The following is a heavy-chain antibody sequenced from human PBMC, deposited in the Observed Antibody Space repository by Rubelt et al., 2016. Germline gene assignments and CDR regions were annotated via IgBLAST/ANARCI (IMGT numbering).Heavy chain of an antibody. CDR1: GFTFSSYE. V-gene: IGHV3-48*03. Sequence: EVQLVESGGGLVQPGGSLRLSCAASGFTFSSYEMNWVRQAPGKGLEWVSYISSSGSTIYYADSVKGRVTISRDNAKNSLYLQINILRAEDTAGYYCATVNYYRLDDWGQGTLVTVSS. J-gene: IGHJ4*02. CDR3: ATVNYYRLDD. D-gene: IGHD3-10*01. CDR2: ISSSGSTI.